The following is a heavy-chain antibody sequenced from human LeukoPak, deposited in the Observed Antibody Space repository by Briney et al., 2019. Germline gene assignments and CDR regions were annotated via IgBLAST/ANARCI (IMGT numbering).Heavy chain of an antibody. CDR2: IYSGGST. Sequence: GGSLRLSCAASGFTVSSNYMSWVRQAPGKGLEWVSVIYSGGSTYYADSVKGRFTISRDNSKNTLYLQMNSLRAEDTAVYYCARDPRPDYYDSSGHPYSQHWGQGTLVTVSS. CDR3: ARDPRPDYYDSSGHPYSQH. V-gene: IGHV3-66*02. J-gene: IGHJ1*01. D-gene: IGHD3-22*01. CDR1: GFTVSSNY.